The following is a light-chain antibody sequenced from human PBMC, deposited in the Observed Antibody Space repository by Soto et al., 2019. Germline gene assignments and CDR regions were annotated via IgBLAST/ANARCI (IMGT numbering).Light chain of an antibody. CDR2: GAS. CDR1: QSVSSK. CDR3: QQYNDWPRT. Sequence: EMVMTRSPATLSVSLGERATLSCRASQSVSSKLAWSQQRRGQAPRLLIYGASTRATGIPARFSGSGSGTEFTLTISSLQSEDFAAYFCQQYNDWPRTFGQGTKVDI. V-gene: IGKV3-15*01. J-gene: IGKJ1*01.